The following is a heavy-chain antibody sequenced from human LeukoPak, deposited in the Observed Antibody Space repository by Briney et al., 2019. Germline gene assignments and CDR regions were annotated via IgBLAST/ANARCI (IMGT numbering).Heavy chain of an antibody. V-gene: IGHV3-23*01. CDR3: AKGEGVAAAGTLA. CDR2: ISGSGGST. Sequence: GRSLRLSCAASGFTFSSYAMLWVRQAPGKGLEWVPAISGSGGSTYYADSVKGRFTISRDNSKNTLYLQMNSLRAEDTAVYYCAKGEGVAAAGTLAWGQGTLVTVSS. J-gene: IGHJ5*02. CDR1: GFTFSSYA. D-gene: IGHD6-13*01.